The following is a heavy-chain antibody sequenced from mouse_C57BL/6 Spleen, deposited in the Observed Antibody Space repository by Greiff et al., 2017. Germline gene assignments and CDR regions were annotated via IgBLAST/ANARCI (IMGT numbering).Heavy chain of an antibody. CDR2: IYPGSGNT. CDR1: GYTFTDYY. CDR3: AREFGNYYGTGYFDV. J-gene: IGHJ1*03. Sequence: VKLMESGAELVRPGASVKLSCKASGYTFTDYYINWVKQRPGQGLEWIARIYPGSGNTYYNEKFKGKATLTAEKSSSTAYMQLSSLTSEDSAVYFCAREFGNYYGTGYFDVWGTGTTVTVSS. V-gene: IGHV1-76*01. D-gene: IGHD1-1*01.